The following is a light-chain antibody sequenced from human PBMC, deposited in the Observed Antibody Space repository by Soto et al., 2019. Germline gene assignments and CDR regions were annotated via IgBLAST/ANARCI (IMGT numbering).Light chain of an antibody. CDR3: LQDHSYPWT. Sequence: AIQMTQSPSSLSASVGDRVTITCRASQGIRNDLGWYQEKPGKAPKLLIHTASTLQSGVPSRFRGSGSGTDFILTISSLQPEDFATYYCLQDHSYPWTFGQGTKVEIK. V-gene: IGKV1-6*01. CDR1: QGIRND. CDR2: TAS. J-gene: IGKJ1*01.